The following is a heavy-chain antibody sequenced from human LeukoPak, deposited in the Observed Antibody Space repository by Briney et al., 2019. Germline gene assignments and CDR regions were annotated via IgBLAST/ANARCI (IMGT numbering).Heavy chain of an antibody. V-gene: IGHV4-38-2*01. CDR3: ARHSGIAAAPFDY. Sequence: PSETLSLTCAVSGYSISSGYYWGWIRQPPGKGLEWIRSIYHSGSTYYNPSLKSRVTISVDTSKNQFSLKLSSVTAADTAVYYCARHSGIAAAPFDYWGQGTLVTVSS. CDR1: GYSISSGYY. CDR2: IYHSGST. J-gene: IGHJ4*02. D-gene: IGHD6-13*01.